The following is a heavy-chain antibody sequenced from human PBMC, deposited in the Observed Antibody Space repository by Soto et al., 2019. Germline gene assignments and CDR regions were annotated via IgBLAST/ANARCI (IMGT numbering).Heavy chain of an antibody. V-gene: IGHV3-72*01. D-gene: IGHD1-26*01. CDR3: GREQSGGAQPVDY. J-gene: IGHJ4*02. Sequence: VQLVESGGGVVQPGGSMRLSFEASGFRFNDHYMDWVRQAPGKGLEWVGRRRNNGDSYTTDYAASVTGRFSFSRDDSKNSVYLQMNRLTTEVTAMYYCGREQSGGAQPVDYWGQGTLVTVSS. CDR1: GFRFNDHY. CDR2: RRNNGDSYTT.